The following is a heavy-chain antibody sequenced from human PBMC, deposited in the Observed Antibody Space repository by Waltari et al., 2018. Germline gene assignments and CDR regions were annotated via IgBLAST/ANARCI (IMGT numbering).Heavy chain of an antibody. CDR1: GFTVRSNY. V-gene: IGHV3-53*01. CDR3: SYGGDYFDY. J-gene: IGHJ4*02. D-gene: IGHD6-6*01. CDR2: IYSGGST. Sequence: EVQLVEYGGGFIQPGGSVRLSCAASGFTVRSNYRGWVRQAPGKGLVCVSVIYSGGSTYYADSVKGRFTISRDNSKNTLYLQMNSLRAEDTVGGSSSYGGDYFDYWGQGTLVTVSS.